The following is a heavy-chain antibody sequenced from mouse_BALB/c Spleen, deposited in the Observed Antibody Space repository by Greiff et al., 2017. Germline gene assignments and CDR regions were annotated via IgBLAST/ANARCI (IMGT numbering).Heavy chain of an antibody. CDR2: ISYDGSN. V-gene: IGHV3-6*02. Sequence: EVKLVESGPGLVKPSQSLSLTCSVTGYSITSGYYWNWIRQFPGNKLEWMGYISYDGSNNYNPSLKNRISITRDTSKNQFFLKLNSVTTEDTATYYCAREDYGYDAWFAYWGQGTLVTVSA. CDR1: GYSITSGYY. J-gene: IGHJ3*01. D-gene: IGHD2-2*01. CDR3: AREDYGYDAWFAY.